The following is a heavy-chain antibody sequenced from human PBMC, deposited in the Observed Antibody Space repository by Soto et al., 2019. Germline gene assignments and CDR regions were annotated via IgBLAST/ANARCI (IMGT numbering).Heavy chain of an antibody. J-gene: IGHJ4*02. V-gene: IGHV1-69*13. D-gene: IGHD2-2*02. CDR2: IIPIFGTA. CDR3: ARAYCSSTSCYIPSQPGYFDY. Sequence: SVKVSCKASGGTFSSYAISWVRQAPGQGLEWMGGIIPIFGTANYAQKFQGRVTITADESTSTAYMELSSLRSEDTAVYYCARAYCSSTSCYIPSQPGYFDYWGQGTLVTVSS. CDR1: GGTFSSYA.